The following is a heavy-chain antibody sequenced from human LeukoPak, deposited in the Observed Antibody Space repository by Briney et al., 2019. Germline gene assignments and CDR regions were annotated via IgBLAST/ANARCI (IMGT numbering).Heavy chain of an antibody. V-gene: IGHV4-31*03. Sequence: SQTLSLTCNVSRASISSGTYYWSWTRHHPGKALEWIGYIYYKRSIYHNPPLISRVTISVDTSKNQFSLKLSSVPAADTAVYYCARDLLDTAMVHYWYFDLWGRGTLVTVSS. D-gene: IGHD5-18*01. CDR3: ARDLLDTAMVHYWYFDL. J-gene: IGHJ2*01. CDR2: IYYKRSI. CDR1: RASISSGTYY.